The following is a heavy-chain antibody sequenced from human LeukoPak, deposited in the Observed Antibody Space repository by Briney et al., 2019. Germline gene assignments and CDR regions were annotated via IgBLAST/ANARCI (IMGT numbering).Heavy chain of an antibody. Sequence: PGGSPRLSCAASGFTFSSYSMNWVRQAPGKGLEWVSSISSSSSYIYYADSVQGRFTISRDNAKNSLYLQMNSLRAEDTAVYYCASGYSSGWYTRGSEYFQHWGQGTLVTVSS. CDR2: ISSSSSYI. D-gene: IGHD6-19*01. V-gene: IGHV3-21*01. CDR1: GFTFSSYS. CDR3: ASGYSSGWYTRGSEYFQH. J-gene: IGHJ1*01.